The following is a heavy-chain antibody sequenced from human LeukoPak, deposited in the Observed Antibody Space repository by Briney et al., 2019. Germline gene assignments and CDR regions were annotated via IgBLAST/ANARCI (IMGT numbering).Heavy chain of an antibody. J-gene: IGHJ6*02. V-gene: IGHV1-2*02. CDR2: INPNSGGT. Sequence: GASVKVSCKASGYTFTGYYMHWVRQAPGQGLEWMGWINPNSGGTNYAQKFQGRVTITADKSTSTAYMELSSLRSEDTAVYYCARAPYCSSTSCYFRGKDYYYYGMDVWGQGTTVTVSS. CDR3: ARAPYCSSTSCYFRGKDYYYYGMDV. D-gene: IGHD2-2*01. CDR1: GYTFTGYY.